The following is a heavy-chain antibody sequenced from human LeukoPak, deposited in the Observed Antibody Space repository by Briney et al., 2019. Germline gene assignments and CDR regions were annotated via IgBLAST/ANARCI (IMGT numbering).Heavy chain of an antibody. D-gene: IGHD6-6*01. CDR1: GFTFSSNT. CDR3: SKDRPRSSFDY. J-gene: IGHJ4*02. Sequence: GGALRLSCAAPGFTFSSNTMNWVRQAPGKGLEWVSSISSDGIHTFYADPVKGRFTISRDHAKNSLYLQMNSLRDEDTAVYYCSKDRPRSSFDYWGQGIPVTVSS. V-gene: IGHV3-21*01. CDR2: ISSDGIHT.